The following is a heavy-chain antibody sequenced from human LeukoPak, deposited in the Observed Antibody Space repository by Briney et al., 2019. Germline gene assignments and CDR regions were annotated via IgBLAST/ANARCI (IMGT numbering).Heavy chain of an antibody. CDR2: INPSGGST. D-gene: IGHD3-22*01. J-gene: IGHJ4*02. Sequence: AASVKVSCKASGYTFTSYYMHWARQAPGQGLEWMGIINPSGGSTSYAQKFQGRVTMTRDTSTSTVYMELSSLRSEDTAVYYCARGLHYDSSGYYSQGYWGQGTLVTVSS. V-gene: IGHV1-46*01. CDR1: GYTFTSYY. CDR3: ARGLHYDSSGYYSQGY.